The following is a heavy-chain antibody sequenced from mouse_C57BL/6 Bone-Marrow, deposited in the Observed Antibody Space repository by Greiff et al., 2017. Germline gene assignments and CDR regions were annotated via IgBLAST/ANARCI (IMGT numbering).Heavy chain of an antibody. J-gene: IGHJ4*01. D-gene: IGHD1-1*01. Sequence: EVQLMESGAGLVQPGASLKLSCAASGFTFSDYYMYWVRQTPEKRLEWVGYISNGGGSTYYPDTVKGRFTISRDNAKNTLYLQLSRLKSEDTAMYYCARETTVVMDYWGQGTSVTVSS. CDR2: ISNGGGST. V-gene: IGHV5-12*01. CDR1: GFTFSDYY. CDR3: ARETTVVMDY.